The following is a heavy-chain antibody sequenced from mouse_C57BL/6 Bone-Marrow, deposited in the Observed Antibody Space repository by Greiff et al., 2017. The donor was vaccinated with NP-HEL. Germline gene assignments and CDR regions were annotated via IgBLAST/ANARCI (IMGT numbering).Heavy chain of an antibody. V-gene: IGHV14-3*01. CDR2: IDPANGNT. CDR3: ARGTTVVEGAMDY. CDR1: GFNIKNTY. D-gene: IGHD1-1*01. Sequence: EVMLVESVAELVRPGASVKLSCTASGFNIKNTYMHWVKQRPEQGLEWIGRIDPANGNTKYAPKFQGKATITADTSSNTAYLQLSSLTSEGTAIYYCARGTTVVEGAMDYWGQGTSVTVSS. J-gene: IGHJ4*01.